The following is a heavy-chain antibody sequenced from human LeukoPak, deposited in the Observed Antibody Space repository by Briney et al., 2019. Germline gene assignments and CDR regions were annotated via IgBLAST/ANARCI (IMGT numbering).Heavy chain of an antibody. CDR3: ARGDYMDV. V-gene: IGHV1-69*05. J-gene: IGHJ6*03. CDR2: IIPIFGTA. Sequence: SVKVSCKASGGTFSSYAISWVRQAPGQGLEWMGGIIPIFGTANYAQKLQGRVTMTTDTSTSTAYMELRSLRSDDTAVYYCARGDYMDVWGKGTTVTVSS. CDR1: GGTFSSYA.